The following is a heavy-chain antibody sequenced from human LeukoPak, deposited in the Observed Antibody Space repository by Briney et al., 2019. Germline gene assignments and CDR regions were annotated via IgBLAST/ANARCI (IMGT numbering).Heavy chain of an antibody. CDR2: ISSGGSTI. Sequence: PGGSLRLSCAASGFTFSTYWMNWVRQAPGKGLEWVSFISSGGSTIFYADSVKGRFTISRDDAKNSLYVQMNNLRVEDTAVYYCARDENGDSDFDLWGRGTLVTVSS. V-gene: IGHV3-48*01. D-gene: IGHD5-12*01. CDR1: GFTFSTYW. J-gene: IGHJ2*01. CDR3: ARDENGDSDFDL.